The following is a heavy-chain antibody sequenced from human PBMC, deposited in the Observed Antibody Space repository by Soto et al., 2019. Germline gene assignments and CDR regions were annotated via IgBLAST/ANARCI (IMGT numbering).Heavy chain of an antibody. CDR2: ISYDGSNK. CDR3: ARPYCSGGSCYHYYFDY. D-gene: IGHD2-15*01. Sequence: GGSLRLSCAASGFTFSSYAMHWVRQAPVKGLEWVAVISYDGSNKYYADSVKGRFTISRDNSKNTLYLQMNSLRAEDTAVYYCARPYCSGGSCYHYYFDYWGQGTLVTVSS. CDR1: GFTFSSYA. V-gene: IGHV3-30-3*01. J-gene: IGHJ4*02.